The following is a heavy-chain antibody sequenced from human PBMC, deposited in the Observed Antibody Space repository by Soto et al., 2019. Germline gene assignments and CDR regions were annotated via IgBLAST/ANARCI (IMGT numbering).Heavy chain of an antibody. D-gene: IGHD3-16*01. CDR1: GLTVSHNY. V-gene: IGHV3-53*01. CDR3: VRPRPSGENYGMDV. Sequence: LRLSCVASGLTVSHNYMAWVRQAPEMGLEWVSILYTEGTTYYADSVKGRFTISRDSSKNTLFLQMDSLRAEDTAVYYCVRPRPSGENYGMDVWGQGTTVTVSS. CDR2: LYTEGTT. J-gene: IGHJ6*02.